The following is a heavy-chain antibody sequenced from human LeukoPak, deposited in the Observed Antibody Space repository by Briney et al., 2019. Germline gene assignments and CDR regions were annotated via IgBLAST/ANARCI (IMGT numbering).Heavy chain of an antibody. CDR1: SDSISSNNYY. CDR2: IYYSGNT. Sequence: PSETLSLTCTVSSDSISSNNYYWGWIRQPPGKGLERIGSIYYSGNTYYNPSLKSRVTISVDTSKNQFSLKLSSVTAADTAIYYCARHRRVSTTPSEFDYWGQGTLVTVSS. V-gene: IGHV4-39*01. CDR3: ARHRRVSTTPSEFDY. D-gene: IGHD5/OR15-5a*01. J-gene: IGHJ4*02.